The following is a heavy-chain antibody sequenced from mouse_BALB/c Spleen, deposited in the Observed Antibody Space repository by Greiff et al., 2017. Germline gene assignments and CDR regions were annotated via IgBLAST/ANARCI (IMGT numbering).Heavy chain of an antibody. CDR3: ARSDYVYYAMDY. CDR1: GYAFSSYW. Sequence: QVQLQQSGAELVRPGSSVKISCKASGYAFSSYWMNWVKQRPGQGLEWIGQIYPGDGDTNYNGKFKGKATLTADKSSSTAYMQRSSLTSEDSAVYFCARSDYVYYAMDYWGQGTSVTVSS. D-gene: IGHD2-4*01. V-gene: IGHV1-80*01. CDR2: IYPGDGDT. J-gene: IGHJ4*01.